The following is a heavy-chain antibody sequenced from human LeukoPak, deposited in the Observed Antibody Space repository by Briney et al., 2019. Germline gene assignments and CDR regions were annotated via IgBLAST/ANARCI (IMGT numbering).Heavy chain of an antibody. D-gene: IGHD2-2*01. CDR2: ISSSSSYI. V-gene: IGHV3-21*01. CDR1: GFTFSSYS. Sequence: GGSLRLSCAASGFTFSSYSMNWVRQAPGKGLEWVSSISSSSSYIYYADSVKGRFTISRDNAKNSLYLQMNSLRAEDTAVYYCARGVYEVPAATFDYWGQGTLVTVSS. J-gene: IGHJ4*02. CDR3: ARGVYEVPAATFDY.